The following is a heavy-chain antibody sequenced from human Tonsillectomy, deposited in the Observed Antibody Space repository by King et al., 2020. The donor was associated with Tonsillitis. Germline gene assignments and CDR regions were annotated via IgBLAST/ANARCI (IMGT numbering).Heavy chain of an antibody. Sequence: QLVQSGAEVKKPGESLKISCQGYGYSLTSDWIGWVGKLIGKGLELIVIIYPADSDTRYSPSLPRQVTISADKSISTAYLQWSSLKASDTAMYYCAGGSGTTGSTYYFDYWGQGTLVTVSS. D-gene: IGHD3-10*01. J-gene: IGHJ4*02. CDR3: AGGSGTTGSTYYFDY. CDR2: IYPADSDT. V-gene: IGHV5-51*03. CDR1: GYSLTSDW.